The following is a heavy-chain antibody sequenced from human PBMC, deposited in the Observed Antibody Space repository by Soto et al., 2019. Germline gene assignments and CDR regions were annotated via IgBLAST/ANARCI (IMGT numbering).Heavy chain of an antibody. CDR1: GGTFSSYA. CDR2: IIPIFGTA. D-gene: IGHD3-10*01. V-gene: IGHV1-69*13. Sequence: GASVKVSCKASGGTFSSYAISWVRQAPGQGLEWMGGIIPIFGTANYAQKFQGRVTITADESTSTAYMELSSLRSEDTAVYYYARFLYYGSGSSYYYYYGMDVWGQGTTVTVSS. J-gene: IGHJ6*02. CDR3: ARFLYYGSGSSYYYYYGMDV.